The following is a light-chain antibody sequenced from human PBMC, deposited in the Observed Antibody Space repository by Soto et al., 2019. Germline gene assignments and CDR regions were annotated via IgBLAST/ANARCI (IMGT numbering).Light chain of an antibody. CDR3: QQYGTSVWT. Sequence: ERVLTQSPVTLSLSPGERATLSCRASQSVTSNYLAWYQQKPGQAPRLLIYGASTRATGIPARFSGSGSGTDFTLTISRLEPEDFAVYYCQQYGTSVWTFGQGTKVDI. V-gene: IGKV3-20*01. CDR1: QSVTSNY. CDR2: GAS. J-gene: IGKJ1*01.